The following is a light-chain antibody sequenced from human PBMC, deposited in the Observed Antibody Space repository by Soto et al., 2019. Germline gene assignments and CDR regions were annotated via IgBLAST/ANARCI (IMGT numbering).Light chain of an antibody. CDR2: LNS. J-gene: IGLJ2*01. CDR1: SSNIGTKT. V-gene: IGLV1-44*01. CDR3: AAWDDTLNAVV. Sequence: QSVLTQPPSASGTPGQSVSISCSGSSSNIGTKTVSWFQQLPGTAPKLLIYLNSHRSSGAADRFSGSKSGTSASLAISGLRPEDEATYYCAAWDDTLNAVVFGGGTKLTVL.